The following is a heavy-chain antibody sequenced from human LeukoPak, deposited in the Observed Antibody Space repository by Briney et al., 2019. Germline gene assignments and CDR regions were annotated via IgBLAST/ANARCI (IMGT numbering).Heavy chain of an antibody. CDR3: ARDAGMYPGDAFDI. Sequence: GGSLRLSCAASGLSFSSYGMHWVRQAPGKGREGVAFIQYDGRNKFYADSVKGRFTISRDNSKNTLYLPMNSLRAEDTAVSYCARDAGMYPGDAFDIWGQGTMVTVSS. CDR2: IQYDGRNK. D-gene: IGHD2-8*01. V-gene: IGHV3-30*06. J-gene: IGHJ3*02. CDR1: GLSFSSYG.